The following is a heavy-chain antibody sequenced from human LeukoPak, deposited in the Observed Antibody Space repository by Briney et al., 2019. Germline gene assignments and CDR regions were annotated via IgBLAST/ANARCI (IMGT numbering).Heavy chain of an antibody. CDR2: INQDGSER. CDR1: GFTLTNHW. J-gene: IGHJ4*02. V-gene: IGHV3-7*01. D-gene: IGHD6-19*01. Sequence: GGSLRLSCATSGFTLTNHWMSWVRQAPGKGLEWVANINQDGSERNYVDSVKGRFTISRDNAKNSLYLQMNSLRAEDTAVYYCARSGYSSGWYSCWGQGTLVTVSS. CDR3: ARSGYSSGWYSC.